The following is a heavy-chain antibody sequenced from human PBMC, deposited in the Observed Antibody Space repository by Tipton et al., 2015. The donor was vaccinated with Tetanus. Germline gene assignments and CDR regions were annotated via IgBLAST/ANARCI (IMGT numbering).Heavy chain of an antibody. CDR2: ISASNGNT. Sequence: QVQLVQSGAEVKTPGASVKVSCKASGYIFPSTGISWVRQAPGQGLEWMGWISASNGNTDYAQKFRGRFTMTTDTSTSTAYMELRGLGSDDTAGYCCARRPFYGDLSDSLDSWGQGTLVTVSS. V-gene: IGHV1-18*01. D-gene: IGHD4-17*01. J-gene: IGHJ4*02. CDR3: ARRPFYGDLSDSLDS. CDR1: GYIFPSTG.